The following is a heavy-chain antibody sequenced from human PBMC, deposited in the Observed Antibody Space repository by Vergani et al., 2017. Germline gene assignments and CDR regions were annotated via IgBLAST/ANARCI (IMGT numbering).Heavy chain of an antibody. J-gene: IGHJ6*02. CDR2: IKQDGSEK. Sequence: EVQLVESGGGLVQPGGSLRLSCAASGFTFSSYWMSWVRQAPGKGLEWVANIKQDGSEKYYVDSVKGRYTISRDNAKNSLYLQMNSLIAEDTAVYYCASEIAVAGKNDYYYYGMDVWGQGTTVTVSS. CDR1: GFTFSSYW. V-gene: IGHV3-7*03. D-gene: IGHD6-19*01. CDR3: ASEIAVAGKNDYYYYGMDV.